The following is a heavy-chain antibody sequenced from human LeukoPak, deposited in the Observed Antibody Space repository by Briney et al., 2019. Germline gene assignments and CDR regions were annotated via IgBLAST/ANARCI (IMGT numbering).Heavy chain of an antibody. CDR3: ARGKSYDSSGYYYVLDY. Sequence: GGSLRLSCAASGFTFSDYYMSWIRQAPGKGLEWVSYISSSSSYTNYADSVKGRFTISRDNAKNSLYLQMNSLRAEDTAVYYCARGKSYDSSGYYYVLDYWGQGNLVTVSS. D-gene: IGHD3-22*01. CDR1: GFTFSDYY. J-gene: IGHJ4*02. CDR2: ISSSSSYT. V-gene: IGHV3-11*06.